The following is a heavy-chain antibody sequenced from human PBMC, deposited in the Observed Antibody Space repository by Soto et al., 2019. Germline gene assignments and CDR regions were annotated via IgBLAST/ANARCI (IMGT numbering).Heavy chain of an antibody. Sequence: QVQLQESGPGLVKPSQTLSLTCTVSGGSISSGGYYWSWIRQHPGKGLEWIGYIYYSGSTYYNPSLKGRVTISVDTSKNQFYLKLSSVTAADTAVYYCARLVSYNYYDSSGPAGGFDYWGQGTLVTVSS. D-gene: IGHD3-22*01. V-gene: IGHV4-31*03. CDR3: ARLVSYNYYDSSGPAGGFDY. CDR1: GGSISSGGYY. CDR2: IYYSGST. J-gene: IGHJ4*02.